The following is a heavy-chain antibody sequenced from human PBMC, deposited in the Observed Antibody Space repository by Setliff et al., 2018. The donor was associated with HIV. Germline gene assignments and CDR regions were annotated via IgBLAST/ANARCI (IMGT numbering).Heavy chain of an antibody. CDR1: GDSISSANW. J-gene: IGHJ4*02. Sequence: SETLSLTCTVSGDSISSANWWGWIRQPPGKGLEWIGYVYSTGSTNYNPSLKSRVTMSVDTSKNHFSLKLSSVTALDTAVYYCARKLPGMGYFDYWGQGTLVTVSS. CDR3: ARKLPGMGYFDY. CDR2: VYSTGST. V-gene: IGHV4-28*06. D-gene: IGHD1-26*01.